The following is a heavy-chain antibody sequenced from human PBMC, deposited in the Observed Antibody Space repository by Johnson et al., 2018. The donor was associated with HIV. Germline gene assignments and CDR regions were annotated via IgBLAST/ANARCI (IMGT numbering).Heavy chain of an antibody. CDR2: IRYDGSNK. V-gene: IGHV3-30*02. Sequence: QVLLLESGGGVVQPGGSLRLSCAASGFTFNNYGMHWVRQAPGKGLEWVAFIRYDGSNKNYVDSVKGRLTISRDNSKNTLYLQMNSLRPEDTALYYCAKDREIHSSGWYKGSAFDIWGQGTMVTVSS. CDR3: AKDREIHSSGWYKGSAFDI. D-gene: IGHD6-19*01. J-gene: IGHJ3*02. CDR1: GFTFNNYG.